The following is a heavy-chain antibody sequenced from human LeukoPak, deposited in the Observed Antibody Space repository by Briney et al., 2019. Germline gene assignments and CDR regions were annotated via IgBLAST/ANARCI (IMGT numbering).Heavy chain of an antibody. CDR3: ARGAEFDWFDP. Sequence: ASVKVSCKASGYTFTSYGVSWVRQAPGRGLEWMGWISAYNGNTHYAQKLQGRVTMTTDTSTNTAYMEVRSLRSDDTAVYFCARGAEFDWFDPWGQGTLVTVSS. D-gene: IGHD3-16*01. J-gene: IGHJ5*02. V-gene: IGHV1-18*01. CDR2: ISAYNGNT. CDR1: GYTFTSYG.